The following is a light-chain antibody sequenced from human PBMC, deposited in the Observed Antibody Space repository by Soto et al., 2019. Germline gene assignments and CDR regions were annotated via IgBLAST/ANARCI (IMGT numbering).Light chain of an antibody. CDR1: SSNIGSNS. V-gene: IGLV1-44*01. CDR2: SNN. J-gene: IGLJ3*02. CDR3: AAWDDSLNGPV. Sequence: QPVLTQPPSASGTPGQRVTISCSGSSSNIGSNSVNWYQQLPGPAPKLLIYSNNQQPSGVPDRFSGSKSGTSASLAISGLQSEDEADYYCAAWDDSLNGPVFGGGTKLTVL.